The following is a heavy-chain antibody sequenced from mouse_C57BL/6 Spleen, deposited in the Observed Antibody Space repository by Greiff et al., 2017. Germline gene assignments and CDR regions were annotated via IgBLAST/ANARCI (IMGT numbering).Heavy chain of an antibody. D-gene: IGHD2-4*01. Sequence: EVKLVESGEGLVKPGGSLKLSCAASGFTFSSYATSWVRQTPEKRLEWVAYISSGGDYIYYADTVKGRFTISRDNARNTLYLQMSSLKSEDTAMYYCTRDERIYYDYDGYAMDYWGQGTSVTVSS. CDR2: ISSGGDYI. J-gene: IGHJ4*01. V-gene: IGHV5-9-1*02. CDR1: GFTFSSYA. CDR3: TRDERIYYDYDGYAMDY.